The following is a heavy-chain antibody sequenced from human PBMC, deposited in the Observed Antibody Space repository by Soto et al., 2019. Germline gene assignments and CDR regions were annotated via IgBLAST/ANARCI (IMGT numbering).Heavy chain of an antibody. Sequence: SVKVSCKASGGTFSSYAISWVRQAPGQGLEWMGGIIPIFGTANYAQKFQGRVTITADKSTSTAYMELSSLRSEDTAVYYCARDWYYYDSSGTTKAFDIWGQGTMVTVSS. V-gene: IGHV1-69*06. CDR2: IIPIFGTA. D-gene: IGHD3-22*01. CDR1: GGTFSSYA. CDR3: ARDWYYYDSSGTTKAFDI. J-gene: IGHJ3*02.